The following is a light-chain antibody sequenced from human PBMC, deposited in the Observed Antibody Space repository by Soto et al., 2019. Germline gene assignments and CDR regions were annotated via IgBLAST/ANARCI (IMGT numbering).Light chain of an antibody. J-gene: IGKJ1*01. Sequence: EIVLTQSPGTLSLSQGERATLSCRASQSVSSSYLAWYQQKPGQAPRLLIYGASSRATGIPDRSSGSGSGTDFTLTISRLEPEDFAVYYCQQYGSSPRTFGQGTKVDI. CDR3: QQYGSSPRT. V-gene: IGKV3-20*01. CDR1: QSVSSSY. CDR2: GAS.